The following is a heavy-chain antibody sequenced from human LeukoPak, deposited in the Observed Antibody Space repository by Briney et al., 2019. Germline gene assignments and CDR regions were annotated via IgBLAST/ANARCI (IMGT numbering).Heavy chain of an antibody. CDR3: AEDPIAAANDAFDI. V-gene: IGHV3-33*06. CDR2: IWYDGSNK. Sequence: GGSLRLSCAASGFTFSSYGMHWVRQAPGKGLEWVAVIWYDGSNKYYADSVKGRFTISRDNSKNTLYLQMNSLRAEDTAVYYCAEDPIAAANDAFDIWGQGTMVTVSS. CDR1: GFTFSSYG. D-gene: IGHD6-25*01. J-gene: IGHJ3*02.